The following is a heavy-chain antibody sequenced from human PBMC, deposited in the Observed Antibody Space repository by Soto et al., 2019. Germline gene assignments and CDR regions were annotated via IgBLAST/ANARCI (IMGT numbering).Heavy chain of an antibody. CDR1: GGTFSSST. V-gene: IGHV1-69*02. Sequence: QVQLVQSGAEVKKPGSSVKVSCKASGGTFSSSTISWVRQAPGQGLEWMGRIIPILGIANYAQKFQGRVTITPDKSTSTAYMELSSLRSEDTAVYYCARDVTDYYFDYWGQGTMVTVSS. J-gene: IGHJ4*02. CDR3: ARDVTDYYFDY. D-gene: IGHD4-4*01. CDR2: IIPILGIA.